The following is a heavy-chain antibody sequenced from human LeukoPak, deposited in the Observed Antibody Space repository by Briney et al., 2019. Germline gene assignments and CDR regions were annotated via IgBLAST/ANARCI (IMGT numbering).Heavy chain of an antibody. V-gene: IGHV1-2*02. CDR3: ARFYLSGLHTHFDY. CDR1: GYTFTGYY. Sequence: GDSVKVSCKASGYTFTGYYMHWVRQAPGQGLEWMGWINPNSGGTNYAQKFQGRVTMTRDTSISTAYMELSRLRSDDTAVYYCARFYLSGLHTHFDYWGQGTLVTVSS. CDR2: INPNSGGT. D-gene: IGHD3/OR15-3a*01. J-gene: IGHJ4*02.